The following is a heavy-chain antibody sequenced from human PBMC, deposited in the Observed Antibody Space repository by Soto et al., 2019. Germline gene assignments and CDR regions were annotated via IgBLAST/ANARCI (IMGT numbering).Heavy chain of an antibody. V-gene: IGHV3-23*01. Sequence: GGSLRLSCAASGFTFSSYAMSWVRQAPGKGLEWVSAIRGSGGSTYYADSVKGRFTISRDNSKNTLYLQMNSLRAEVTAVYYCAKSLWAAAGTSVRPWGQGTLVTVSS. CDR2: IRGSGGST. J-gene: IGHJ5*02. D-gene: IGHD6-13*01. CDR3: AKSLWAAAGTSVRP. CDR1: GFTFSSYA.